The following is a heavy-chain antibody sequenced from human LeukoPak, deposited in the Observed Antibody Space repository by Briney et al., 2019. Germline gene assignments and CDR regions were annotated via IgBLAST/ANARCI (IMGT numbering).Heavy chain of an antibody. V-gene: IGHV3-48*02. D-gene: IGHD4-11*01. J-gene: IGHJ4*02. CDR3: ARVPSDYNPYFDY. Sequence: GGSLRLSCAASEFAFSTYNMNWVRQAPGKGLEWVSYISTGSSTTYYADSVKGRFTISRDNVENSLYLQMNSLRDEDTAVYYCARVPSDYNPYFDYWGQGTLVTVSS. CDR2: ISTGSSTT. CDR1: EFAFSTYN.